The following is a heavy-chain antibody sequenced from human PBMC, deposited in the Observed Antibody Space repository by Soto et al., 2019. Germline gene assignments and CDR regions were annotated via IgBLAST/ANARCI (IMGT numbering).Heavy chain of an antibody. CDR1: GFTFGGYA. J-gene: IGHJ3*01. Sequence: HPGGSLRLCCAASGFTFGGYAMHWVRQAPGKGLEWVAVISHDGSNRYYADSVKGRFTISRDNSKNKLYLQMNSLRTEDTAVYSCARESRYCSAYSSPSQHAFKLWRQGTLLTISS. V-gene: IGHV3-30-3*01. CDR2: ISHDGSNR. D-gene: IGHD2-15*01. CDR3: ARESRYCSAYSSPSQHAFKL.